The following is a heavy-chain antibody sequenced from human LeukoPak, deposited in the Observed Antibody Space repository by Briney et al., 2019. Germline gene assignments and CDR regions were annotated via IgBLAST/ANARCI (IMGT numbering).Heavy chain of an antibody. CDR2: IKQDGSEK. CDR3: VSGEWLADFDY. J-gene: IGHJ4*02. V-gene: IGHV3-7*03. D-gene: IGHD6-19*01. Sequence: GGSLRLSCAASGFTFSSYWMSWVRQAPGKGLEWVANIKQDGSEKYYVDSVKGRFTISRDNAKNSLYLQMNSLRAEDTAVYYCVSGEWLADFDYWGQGTLVTVSS. CDR1: GFTFSSYW.